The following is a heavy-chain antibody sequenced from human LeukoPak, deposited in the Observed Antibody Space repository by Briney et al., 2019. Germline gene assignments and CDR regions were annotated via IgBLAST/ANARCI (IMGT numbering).Heavy chain of an antibody. D-gene: IGHD3-22*01. CDR3: ARSSYYYESSGYPLDY. J-gene: IGHJ4*02. V-gene: IGHV2-70*11. Sequence: SGPALVKPTQTLTLTCTFSGFSLSTSGMCVSWIRQPPGKALEWLARIDWDDDKYYSTSLKTRLTISKDTSKNQVVLTMTNMDPVDTATYYCARSSYYYESSGYPLDYWGQGTLVTVSS. CDR1: GFSLSTSGMC. CDR2: IDWDDDK.